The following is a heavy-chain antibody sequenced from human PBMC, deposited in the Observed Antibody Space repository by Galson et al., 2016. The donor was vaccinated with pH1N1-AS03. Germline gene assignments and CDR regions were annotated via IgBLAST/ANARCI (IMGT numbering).Heavy chain of an antibody. V-gene: IGHV4-30-4*01. CDR1: GGSISSGDYY. J-gene: IGHJ6*02. Sequence: TLSLTCTVSGGSISSGDYYWSWIRQPPGKGLEWIGYIYYSGSTDYNPSLKSRVTISVDTSKNQFSLKLSSVTAADTAVYYCSREVPSGPREVQGLRNYGMDAWGQGTTVTVSS. CDR3: SREVPSGPREVQGLRNYGMDA. CDR2: IYYSGST.